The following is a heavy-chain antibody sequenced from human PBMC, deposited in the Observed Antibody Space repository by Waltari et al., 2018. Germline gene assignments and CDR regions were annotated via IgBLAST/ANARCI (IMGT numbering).Heavy chain of an antibody. Sequence: EVQLLESGGGLVQPGGSLRLSCAASGFTFSSYAMSWVRQAPGKGLEWVSAISGSGGSTYYADSVKGRFTISRDNSKNTLYLQMNSLRAEDTAVYYCAKVAGYDFWSGSYYGMDVWRQGTTVTVSS. CDR2: ISGSGGST. CDR3: AKVAGYDFWSGSYYGMDV. V-gene: IGHV3-23*01. D-gene: IGHD3-3*01. J-gene: IGHJ6*02. CDR1: GFTFSSYA.